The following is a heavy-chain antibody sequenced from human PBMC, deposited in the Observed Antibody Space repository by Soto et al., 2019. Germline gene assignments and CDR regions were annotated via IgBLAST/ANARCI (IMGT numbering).Heavy chain of an antibody. V-gene: IGHV1-18*01. Sequence: QVHLVQSGAEVKKPGASVKVSCKGSGYGFTTYGITWVRQAPGQGLEWMAWISAHNGNTNYAQKLQGRVTVTRDTATGTADMELSSLRSDDRAVYYCARGRYGDYWGQGALVTVSS. CDR2: ISAHNGNT. J-gene: IGHJ4*02. CDR1: GYGFTTYG. D-gene: IGHD1-1*01. CDR3: ARGRYGDY.